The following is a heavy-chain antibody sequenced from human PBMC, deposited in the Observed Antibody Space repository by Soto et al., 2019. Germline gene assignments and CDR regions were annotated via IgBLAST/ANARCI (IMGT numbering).Heavy chain of an antibody. CDR3: ARDRRSDFAY. CDR2: IWYDGSNK. V-gene: IGHV3-33*01. CDR1: GFTFSSYG. Sequence: QVQLVESGGGLVQPGRSLSLSCAASGFTFSSYGMHLVRQAPGKGVECGEVIWYDGSNKYYADSVKGRFTISRDNSQNTLYLQMKSIRAEDTAVYYCARDRRSDFAYWGQGALVTVFS. D-gene: IGHD3-3*01. J-gene: IGHJ4*02.